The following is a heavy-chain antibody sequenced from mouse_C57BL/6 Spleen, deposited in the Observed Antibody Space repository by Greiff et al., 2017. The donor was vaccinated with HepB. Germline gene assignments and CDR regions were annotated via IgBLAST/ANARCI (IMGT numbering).Heavy chain of an antibody. D-gene: IGHD1-1*01. CDR3: AITTVVATGYFDY. CDR2: IHPNSGST. V-gene: IGHV1-64*01. J-gene: IGHJ2*01. Sequence: QVQLQQPGAELVKPGASVKLSCKASGYTFTSYWMHWVKQRPGQGLEWIGMIHPNSGSTNYNEKFKSKATLTVDKSSSTAYMQLSSLTSEDSAVYYCAITTVVATGYFDYWGQGTTLTVSS. CDR1: GYTFTSYW.